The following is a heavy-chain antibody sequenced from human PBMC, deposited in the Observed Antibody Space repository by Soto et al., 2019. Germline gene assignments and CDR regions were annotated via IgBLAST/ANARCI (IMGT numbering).Heavy chain of an antibody. CDR3: ATLGSIAAAVCYYYGMDV. D-gene: IGHD6-13*01. V-gene: IGHV1-69*13. CDR1: GGTFSSYA. CDR2: IIPIFGTA. J-gene: IGHJ6*02. Sequence: SVKVSCKASGGTFSSYAISWVRQAPGQGLEWMGGIIPIFGTANYAQKFQGRVTITADESTSTAYMELSSLRSEDTAVYYCATLGSIAAAVCYYYGMDVWGQRTTVTVSS.